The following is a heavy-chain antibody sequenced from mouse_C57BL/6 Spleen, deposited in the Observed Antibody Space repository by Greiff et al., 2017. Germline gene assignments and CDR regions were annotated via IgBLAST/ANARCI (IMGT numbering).Heavy chain of an antibody. V-gene: IGHV8-8*01. J-gene: IGHJ2*01. Sequence: QVTLKESGPGILQPSQTLSLTCSFSGFSLSTFGMGVGWIRQPSGKGLEWLAHIWWDDDKYYNPALKSRLTISKDTSKNQVFLKIANVDTADTATYCCALMGYDYDSYYFYYWGQGTTLTVSS. CDR2: IWWDDDK. D-gene: IGHD2-4*01. CDR1: GFSLSTFGMG. CDR3: ALMGYDYDSYYFYY.